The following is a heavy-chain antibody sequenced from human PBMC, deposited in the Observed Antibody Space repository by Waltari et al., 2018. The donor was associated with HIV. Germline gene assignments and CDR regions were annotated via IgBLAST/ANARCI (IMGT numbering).Heavy chain of an antibody. CDR3: TTLADTTMGRDWYFDL. CDR1: GFGLRDHA. Sequence: VYLVESGGGMVMPGGSLNLSWGGAGFGLRDHAVNWVRQAPGKGLEWVSSVSQKGDYVYYTDAMKGRLSITRDNSKNLMFLEMTRLRPEDSATYFCTTLADTTMGRDWYFDLWGRGVWVIVST. J-gene: IGHJ2*01. CDR2: VSQKGDYV. V-gene: IGHV3-21*04. D-gene: IGHD3-10*01.